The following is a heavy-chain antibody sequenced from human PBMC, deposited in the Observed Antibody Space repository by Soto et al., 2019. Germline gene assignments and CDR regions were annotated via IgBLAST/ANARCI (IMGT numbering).Heavy chain of an antibody. V-gene: IGHV3-53*01. CDR2: IFASGKT. Sequence: EVQLVESGGGLIQPGGSLRLSCTASGFTVSTNYMAWVRRAAGKGLEWVSVIFASGKTYYADAVKGRFTVSRDNSQNTLFLQMSSLTVEDTAVYYCAGESPGSYGMSFDLWGQGTVVTVSS. J-gene: IGHJ3*01. CDR3: AGESPGSYGMSFDL. CDR1: GFTVSTNY. D-gene: IGHD3-22*01.